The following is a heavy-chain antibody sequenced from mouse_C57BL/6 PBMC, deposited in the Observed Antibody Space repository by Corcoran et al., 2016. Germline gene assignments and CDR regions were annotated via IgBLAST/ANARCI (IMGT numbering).Heavy chain of an antibody. Sequence: DVQLQQAGPGHGNPTQSMSLTSSVTGSSITSGYYWKWIGQLPGSKLEWMGYISYDGSNNYNPSHKNRISISRDTSKNQFFLKVNSVTTEDTATYYWARDRLDYFGQGTSVAVS. V-gene: IGHV3-6*01. J-gene: IGHJ4*01. CDR2: ISYDGSN. CDR3: ARDRLDY. CDR1: GSSITSGYY.